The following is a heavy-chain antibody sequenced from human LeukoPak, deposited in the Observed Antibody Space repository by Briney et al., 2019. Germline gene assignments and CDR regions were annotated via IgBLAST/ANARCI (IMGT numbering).Heavy chain of an antibody. V-gene: IGHV3-33*01. J-gene: IGHJ4*02. Sequence: GGSLRLSCAASGFSFSSYGMHCVRQAPGKGLEWVAVISYDGSNKYYADSVKGRFTISRDNSNNTLYLQMNSLRADDTAVYYCARDSDSSGWPLDYWGQGTLVTVSS. CDR1: GFSFSSYG. CDR3: ARDSDSSGWPLDY. CDR2: ISYDGSNK. D-gene: IGHD6-19*01.